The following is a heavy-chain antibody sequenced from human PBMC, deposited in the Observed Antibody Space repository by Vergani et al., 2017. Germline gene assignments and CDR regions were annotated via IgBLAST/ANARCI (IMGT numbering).Heavy chain of an antibody. Sequence: QVQLQGSGPGLVKPSETLSITCTVPGYSISSGYYWGWIRQPPGKGLEWIGSIYHSGSTYYNPSLKSRVTISVDTSKNQFSLKLSSVTAADTAVYYCARHSGGYVWGVYAAWLDPWGQGTLVTVSS. CDR2: IYHSGST. CDR1: GYSISSGYY. V-gene: IGHV4-38-2*02. D-gene: IGHD3-16*01. J-gene: IGHJ5*02. CDR3: ARHSGGYVWGVYAAWLDP.